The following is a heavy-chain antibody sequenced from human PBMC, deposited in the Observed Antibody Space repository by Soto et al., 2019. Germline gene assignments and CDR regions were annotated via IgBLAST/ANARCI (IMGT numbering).Heavy chain of an antibody. CDR2: IYYSGNS. V-gene: IGHV4-31*03. J-gene: IGHJ4*02. CDR3: ARTVGSGSPDFDY. Sequence: QVQLLESGPGLLKTSQTLALTCSVSGASITSDGYYWSWIRQFPGKGLEWIGHIYYSGNSYYNLSLGSRLLISVDTSKNQFSLKLSSVTAADTAVYYCARTVGSGSPDFDYWGQGILVTVSS. CDR1: GASITSDGYY. D-gene: IGHD3-10*01.